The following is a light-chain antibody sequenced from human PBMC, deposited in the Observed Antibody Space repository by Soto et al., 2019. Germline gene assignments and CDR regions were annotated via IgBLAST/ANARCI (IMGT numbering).Light chain of an antibody. CDR2: YDD. CDR3: AAWDDSLNGRVV. V-gene: IGLV1-36*01. Sequence: QAVVTQPPSVSEAPRQRVTISCSGSSSNIGNNAVNWYQQLPGKAPKLLIYYDDLLPSGVSDRFSGSKSGTSASLAISGLQSEDEADYYCAAWDDSLNGRVVFGGGTKLTVL. CDR1: SSNIGNNA. J-gene: IGLJ2*01.